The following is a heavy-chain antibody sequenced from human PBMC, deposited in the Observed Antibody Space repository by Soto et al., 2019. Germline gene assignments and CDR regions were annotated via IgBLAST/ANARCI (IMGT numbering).Heavy chain of an antibody. J-gene: IGHJ4*02. CDR2: IWYDGSNK. D-gene: IGHD3-22*01. Sequence: GGSLRLSCAASGFTFSSYGMLWVRQAPGKGLEWVAVIWYDGSNKYYADSVKGRFTISRDNSKNTLYLQMNSLRAEDTAVYYCERGSYDSSGYYSWWGQGTLVTVSS. CDR1: GFTFSSYG. V-gene: IGHV3-33*01. CDR3: ERGSYDSSGYYSW.